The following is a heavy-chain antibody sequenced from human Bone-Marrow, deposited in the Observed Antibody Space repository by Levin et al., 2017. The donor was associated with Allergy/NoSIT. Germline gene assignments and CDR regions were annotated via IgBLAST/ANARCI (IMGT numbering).Heavy chain of an antibody. CDR2: IWYDGSNK. CDR1: GFTFSSYG. Sequence: SGGSLRLSCAASGFTFSSYGMHWVRQAPGKGLEWVAVIWYDGSNKYYADSVKGRFTISRDNSKNTLYLQMNSLRAEDTAVYYCARDRGYSYGYFRGPAATYGMDVWGQGTTVTVSS. J-gene: IGHJ6*02. V-gene: IGHV3-33*01. CDR3: ARDRGYSYGYFRGPAATYGMDV. D-gene: IGHD5-18*01.